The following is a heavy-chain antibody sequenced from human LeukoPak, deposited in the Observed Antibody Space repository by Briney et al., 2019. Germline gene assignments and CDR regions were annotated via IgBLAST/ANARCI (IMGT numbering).Heavy chain of an antibody. CDR2: IYYSGST. Sequence: SETLSLTCTVSGGSISSYYWSWIRQPPGKGLEWIGTIYYSGSTYYNPSLTSRVTISVDTSKNQFSLKLSSVTAADTAVYYCARESIFGVVILRYFDYWGQGTLVTVSS. CDR1: GGSISSYY. J-gene: IGHJ4*02. D-gene: IGHD3-3*01. V-gene: IGHV4-59*01. CDR3: ARESIFGVVILRYFDY.